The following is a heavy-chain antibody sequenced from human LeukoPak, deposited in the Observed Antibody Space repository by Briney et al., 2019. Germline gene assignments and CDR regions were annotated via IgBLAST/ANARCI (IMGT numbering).Heavy chain of an antibody. CDR2: VYYSGST. CDR1: GGSISSSNYY. Sequence: SETLSLTCTVSGGSISSSNYYWGWIRQPPGKGLEWIGNVYYSGSTYYNPSLKSRVTISVDTSKNQFSLKLSSVTAADTAVYYCARASGDYGWFDPWGQGTLVTVSS. CDR3: ARASGDYGWFDP. J-gene: IGHJ5*02. D-gene: IGHD4-17*01. V-gene: IGHV4-39*07.